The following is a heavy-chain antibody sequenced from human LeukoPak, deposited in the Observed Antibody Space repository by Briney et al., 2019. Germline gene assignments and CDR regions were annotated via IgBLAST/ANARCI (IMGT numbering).Heavy chain of an antibody. D-gene: IGHD2-21*01. Sequence: TGGSLRLSCAASGFSLSSYAMSWVRQAPGEGLEWVSAISSTDAGTYHADSVRGRFTISRDSSKNTLYLQMNSLRAEDAAVYYCAKAPVTSCRGAYCYPFDYWGQGTLVTVSS. CDR1: GFSLSSYA. CDR2: ISSTDAGT. J-gene: IGHJ4*02. CDR3: AKAPVTSCRGAYCYPFDY. V-gene: IGHV3-23*01.